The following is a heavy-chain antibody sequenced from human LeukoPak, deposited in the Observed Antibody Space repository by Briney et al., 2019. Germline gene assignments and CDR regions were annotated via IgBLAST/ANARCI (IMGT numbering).Heavy chain of an antibody. CDR3: ARHFKYYDSPFDY. CDR1: GGSISSSTYY. D-gene: IGHD3-22*01. CDR2: IYSSGNT. Sequence: SETLSLTCTVSGGSISSSTYYWGWIRQPPGKGLEWIGTIYSSGNTYYNPSLKGRVTISVDTSKNQFSLKLSSVTAADTAVYYCARHFKYYDSPFDYWGQGTLVTVSS. V-gene: IGHV4-39*01. J-gene: IGHJ4*02.